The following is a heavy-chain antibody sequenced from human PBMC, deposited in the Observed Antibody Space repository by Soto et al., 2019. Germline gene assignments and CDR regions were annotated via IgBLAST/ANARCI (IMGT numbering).Heavy chain of an antibody. CDR1: GFTFTNYW. CDR2: IKKDGSEK. V-gene: IGHV3-7*03. Sequence: PGGSLRLSCAASGFTFTNYWMTWVRQAPGRGLEWVANIKKDGSEKHYVDSVKGRSTISRDNAKHSLYLQINSLRAEDTAVYYCAREIWGPEYWGQGTRVTVSS. D-gene: IGHD7-27*01. J-gene: IGHJ4*02. CDR3: AREIWGPEY.